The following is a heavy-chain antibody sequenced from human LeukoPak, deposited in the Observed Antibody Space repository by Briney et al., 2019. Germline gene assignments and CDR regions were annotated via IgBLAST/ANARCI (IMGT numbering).Heavy chain of an antibody. CDR2: IYYSGST. CDR3: ARSSSTSSYAPETWHWFDP. CDR1: GGSISSYY. J-gene: IGHJ5*02. V-gene: IGHV4-59*08. Sequence: SETLSLTCTVSGGSISSYYWSWIRQPPGKGLEWIGYIYYSGSTNYNPSLKSRVTISVDTSKNQFSLKLSSVTAADTAVYYCARSSSTSSYAPETWHWFDPWGQGTLVTVSS. D-gene: IGHD2-2*01.